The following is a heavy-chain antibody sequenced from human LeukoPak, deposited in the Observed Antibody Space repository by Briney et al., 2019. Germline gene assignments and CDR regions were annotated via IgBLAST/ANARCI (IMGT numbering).Heavy chain of an antibody. J-gene: IGHJ4*02. V-gene: IGHV4-30-2*01. CDR2: IYHSGST. D-gene: IGHD5-12*01. CDR1: GGSISSGGYS. CDR3: ARGPSGYDFYYFDY. Sequence: SQTLSLTCAVSGGSISSGGYSWSWIRQPPGKGLEWIGYIYHSGSTYYNPSLKSRVTISVDRSKNQFSLKLSSVTAADTAVYYCARGPSGYDFYYFDYWGQGTLVTVSS.